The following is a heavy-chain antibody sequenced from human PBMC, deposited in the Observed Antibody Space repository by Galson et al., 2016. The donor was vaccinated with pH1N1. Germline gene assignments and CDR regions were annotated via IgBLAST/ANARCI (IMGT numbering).Heavy chain of an antibody. CDR3: ARGQFAELFNYFDY. V-gene: IGHV4-31*03. D-gene: IGHD3-10*01. CDR2: IYYSGST. J-gene: IGHJ4*02. Sequence: TLSLTCTVSGGSISSGGYYWSWIRQHPGKGLEWIGYIYYSGSTYYNPSLKSRVTISVDTSKNQFSLKLSSVTAAATAVDYCARGQFAELFNYFDYWGQGTLVTVSS. CDR1: GGSISSGGYY.